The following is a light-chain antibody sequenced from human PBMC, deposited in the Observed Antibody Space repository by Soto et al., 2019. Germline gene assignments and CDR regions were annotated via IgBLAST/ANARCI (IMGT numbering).Light chain of an antibody. CDR1: QAIDTY. J-gene: IGKJ5*01. Sequence: DIQLTQSPSFLSASVGDSVTITCRGSQAIDTYLAWYQQKPGKAPKLLIYAASLLQSGVPSRFSGSGSGTEFTLTINSLQPEDFASYYCQQLNSFPFIFGQGTRLEIK. V-gene: IGKV1-9*01. CDR2: AAS. CDR3: QQLNSFPFI.